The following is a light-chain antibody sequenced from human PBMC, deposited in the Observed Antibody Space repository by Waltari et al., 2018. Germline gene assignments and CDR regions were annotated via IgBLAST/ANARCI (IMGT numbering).Light chain of an antibody. V-gene: IGKV1-9*01. Sequence: QLTQSPSLLSASVGDRVTITCRASQDINHYLAWYQQKPGKAPNLLIYAASTLQSGVPSRFSGSGSGTEFTLTISSLQPEDFATYYCQQLNSYPLTFGGGAK. CDR2: AAS. CDR3: QQLNSYPLT. J-gene: IGKJ4*01. CDR1: QDINHY.